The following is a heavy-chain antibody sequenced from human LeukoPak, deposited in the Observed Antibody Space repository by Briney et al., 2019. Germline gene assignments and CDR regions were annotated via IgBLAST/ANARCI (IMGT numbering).Heavy chain of an antibody. D-gene: IGHD2-2*01. CDR2: IWYDGSKT. CDR3: ARDDCSTTPCYAY. CDR1: GFIFSSYS. Sequence: GGSLRLSCAASGFIFSSYSMSWVRQAPGKGLEWVAAIWYDGSKTSHTDSVKGRFTVSRDISKNTVYLQMNGLKAEDAAVYYCARDDCSTTPCYAYWGQGTLVTVSS. J-gene: IGHJ4*02. V-gene: IGHV3-33*08.